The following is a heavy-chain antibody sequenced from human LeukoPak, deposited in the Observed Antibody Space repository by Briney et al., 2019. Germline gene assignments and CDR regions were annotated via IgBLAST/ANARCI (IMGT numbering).Heavy chain of an antibody. CDR3: ARGFFDYYDGSGPVDY. D-gene: IGHD3-22*01. V-gene: IGHV4-61*02. Sequence: PSQTLSLTCTVSGGSISSGSYYWSWIRQPAGKGLEWIGRIYTSGSTNYNPSLKSRVTKSVDTSKNQFSLKLSSVTAADTAVYYCARGFFDYYDGSGPVDYWGQGTLVTVSS. J-gene: IGHJ4*02. CDR2: IYTSGST. CDR1: GGSISSGSYY.